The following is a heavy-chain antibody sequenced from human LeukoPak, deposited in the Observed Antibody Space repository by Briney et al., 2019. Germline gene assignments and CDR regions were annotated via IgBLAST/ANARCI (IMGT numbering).Heavy chain of an antibody. V-gene: IGHV3-43D*03. J-gene: IGHJ4*02. CDR2: ISWDGGST. CDR1: GFTFDDYA. D-gene: IGHD3-10*01. Sequence: GGSLRLSCAASGFTFDDYAMHWVRQAPGKGLEWVSLISWDGGSTYYADSVKGRFTISRDNSKNSLYLQMNSLRAEDTALYYCAKGGDYYGSGSYFPLDYWGQGTLVTVSS. CDR3: AKGGDYYGSGSYFPLDY.